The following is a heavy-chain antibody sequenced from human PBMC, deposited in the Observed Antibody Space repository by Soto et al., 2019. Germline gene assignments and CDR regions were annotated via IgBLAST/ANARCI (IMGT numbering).Heavy chain of an antibody. CDR1: GFTFRSYA. CDR3: SHGYYQYFES. D-gene: IGHD5-18*01. V-gene: IGHV3-23*01. CDR2: MSSDGYT. J-gene: IGHJ4*02. Sequence: GGSLRLSCAASGFTFRSYAMGWVRQAPGKGLEWVSTMSSDGYTWYGDSVKGRFAISRDNSKNTVYLQMNSLKTEDTAVYYCSHGYYQYFESWGQGTLVTVSS.